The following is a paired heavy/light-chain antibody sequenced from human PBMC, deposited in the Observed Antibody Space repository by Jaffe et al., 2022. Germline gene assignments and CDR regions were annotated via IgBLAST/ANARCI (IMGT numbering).Light chain of an antibody. CDR2: RNN. Sequence: QSVLTQPPSASGTPGQRVTISCSGSSSNIGSNYVYWYQQLPGTAPKLLIYRNNQRPSGVPDRFSGSKSGTSASLAISGLRSEDEADYYCAAWDDSLSGPVYVFGTGTKVTVL. CDR1: SSNIGSNY. CDR3: AAWDDSLSGPVYV. V-gene: IGLV1-47*01. J-gene: IGLJ1*01.
Heavy chain of an antibody. CDR3: ARGDLYYDILTGYDPGDY. J-gene: IGHJ4*02. CDR2: IYTSGST. V-gene: IGHV4-61*02. CDR1: GGSISSGSYY. D-gene: IGHD3-9*01. Sequence: QVQLQESGPGLVKPSQTLSLTCTVSGGSISSGSYYWSWIRQPAGKGLEWIGRIYTSGSTNYNPSLKSRVTISVDTSKNQFSLKLSSVTAADTAVYYCARGDLYYDILTGYDPGDYWGQGTLVTVSS.